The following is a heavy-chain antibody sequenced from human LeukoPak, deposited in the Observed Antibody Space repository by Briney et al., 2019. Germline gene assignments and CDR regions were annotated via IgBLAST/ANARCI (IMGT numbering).Heavy chain of an antibody. CDR3: AKNSRSSGYYLDY. J-gene: IGHJ4*02. D-gene: IGHD3-22*01. Sequence: PGGSLRLSCAASGFTFSSFAMSWVRQAPGKGLEWVSTISGSGGSTSYTDSVKGRFTISRDNSKNTLYLQMNGLRAEDTALYYCAKNSRSSGYYLDYWGQGTLVTVSS. CDR2: ISGSGGST. CDR1: GFTFSSFA. V-gene: IGHV3-23*01.